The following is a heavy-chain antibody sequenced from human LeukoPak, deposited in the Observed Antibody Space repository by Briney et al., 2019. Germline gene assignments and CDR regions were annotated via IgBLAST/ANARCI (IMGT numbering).Heavy chain of an antibody. CDR1: GYTFSSYG. Sequence: ASVKVSCKASGYTFSSYGIAWVRQAPGQGLEWMGWISGYNGNTNYAQKLQGRVSMTTDTSTTTAYMELRSLTSDDTAVYYCAKDKAYYDSSGSYNGGRYFDYWGQGTLVTVSS. CDR2: ISGYNGNT. CDR3: AKDKAYYDSSGSYNGGRYFDY. V-gene: IGHV1-18*01. J-gene: IGHJ4*02. D-gene: IGHD3-22*01.